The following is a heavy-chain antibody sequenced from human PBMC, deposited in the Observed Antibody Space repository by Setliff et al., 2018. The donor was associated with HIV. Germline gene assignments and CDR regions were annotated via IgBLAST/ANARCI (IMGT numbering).Heavy chain of an antibody. CDR3: VTGVGTSSVDY. J-gene: IGHJ4*02. D-gene: IGHD3-22*01. Sequence: GGSLRLSCAASGFMFNIYEMNWVRQAPGKGLEWVGRIKTKTQRGTTDYAAPAKGRFIISRDDSKNTLYLQMNSLRSEDTAVYYCVTGVGTSSVDYWGQGTMVTVSS. V-gene: IGHV3-15*01. CDR2: IKTKTQRGTT. CDR1: GFMFNIYE.